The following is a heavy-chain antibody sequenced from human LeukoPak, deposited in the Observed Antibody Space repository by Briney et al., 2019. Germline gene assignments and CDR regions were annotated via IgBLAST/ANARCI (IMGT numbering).Heavy chain of an antibody. CDR1: RYTLTDYY. V-gene: IGHV1-2*02. J-gene: IGHJ4*02. D-gene: IGHD3-10*01. CDR3: TLMIRGVVNRLDY. Sequence: ASVKVSCKASRYTLTDYYIHWVRQAPGQGLEWMGWIDPNSGGTNCAQKFQGRVAMTRDTSISTAYMEVSGLRSDDAAVYYCTLMIRGVVNRLDYWGQGTLVTVSS. CDR2: IDPNSGGT.